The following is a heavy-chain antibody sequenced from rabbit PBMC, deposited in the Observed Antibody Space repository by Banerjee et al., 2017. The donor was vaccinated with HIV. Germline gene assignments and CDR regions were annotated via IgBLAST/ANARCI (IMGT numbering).Heavy chain of an antibody. J-gene: IGHJ4*01. CDR3: ARDGTAYAGYGYAGFNL. CDR1: GFSFSDKYV. V-gene: IGHV1S45*01. D-gene: IGHD6-1*01. Sequence: QEQLEESGGDLVKPGRSLTLTCTASGFSFSDKYVMCWVRQAPGKGLEWIGCINTSSGNTVYASWAKGRFTISKTSSTTATLQMTSLIAADTATYFCARDGTAYAGYGYAGFNLWGPGTLVTVS. CDR2: INTSSGNT.